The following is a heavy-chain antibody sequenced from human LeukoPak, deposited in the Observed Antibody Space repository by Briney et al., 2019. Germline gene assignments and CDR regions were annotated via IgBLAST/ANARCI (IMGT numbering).Heavy chain of an antibody. CDR2: ISGSGGST. D-gene: IGHD6-19*01. V-gene: IGHV3-23*01. CDR1: GFTFSNFP. J-gene: IGHJ4*02. CDR3: AKGMSSGWYLFDY. Sequence: GGSLRLSCAASGFTFSNFPMTWVRQAPGKGLEAFSSISGSGGSTYYADSVKGRFTISRDNSKNTLYLQMNSLRAEDTAVYYCAKGMSSGWYLFDYWGQGTLVTVSS.